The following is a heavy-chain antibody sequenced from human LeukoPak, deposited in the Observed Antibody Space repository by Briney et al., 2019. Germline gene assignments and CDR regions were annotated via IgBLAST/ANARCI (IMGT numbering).Heavy chain of an antibody. Sequence: SETLSLTCSVSGDSITGYSWSWIRQPAGKGLEWIGRIYTSGSTNYNPSLKSRVTISVDTSKNQFSLKLSSVTAADTAVYYCARDVSYYYGSGSPNWFDPWGQGTLVTVSS. CDR1: GDSITGYS. CDR3: ARDVSYYYGSGSPNWFDP. CDR2: IYTSGST. J-gene: IGHJ5*02. V-gene: IGHV4-4*07. D-gene: IGHD3-10*01.